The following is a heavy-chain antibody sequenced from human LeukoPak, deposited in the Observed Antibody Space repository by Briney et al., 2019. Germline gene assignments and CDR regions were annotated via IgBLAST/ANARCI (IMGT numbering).Heavy chain of an antibody. D-gene: IGHD2-2*01. V-gene: IGHV3-30*02. J-gene: IGHJ4*02. CDR2: IWYGGSNK. Sequence: PGGSLRLSCAASGFTFSSYSMNWVRQAPGKGLEWVAVIWYGGSNKYYADSVKGRFTISRDNSKNTLYLQMNSLRAEDTAVYYCAKERLAGYCSSTSCYAFDYWGQGTLVTVSS. CDR1: GFTFSSYS. CDR3: AKERLAGYCSSTSCYAFDY.